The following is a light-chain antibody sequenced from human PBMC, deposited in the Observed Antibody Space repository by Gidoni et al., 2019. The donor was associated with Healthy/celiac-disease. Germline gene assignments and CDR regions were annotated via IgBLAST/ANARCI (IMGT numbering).Light chain of an antibody. CDR2: DAS. CDR3: QQRSNWPPALT. CDR1: QSVSSY. Sequence: EIVLTQSTATLSFSPGERATLSCSASQSVSSYLAWYQQKPGQAPRLLIYDASNRATGLPARFSGSGSGTDCTLTISSLEPEDFAVYYCQQRSNWPPALTFGGGTKVEIK. J-gene: IGKJ4*01. V-gene: IGKV3-11*01.